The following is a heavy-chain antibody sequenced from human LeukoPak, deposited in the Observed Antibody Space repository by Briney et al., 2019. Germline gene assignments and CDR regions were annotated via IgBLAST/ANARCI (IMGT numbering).Heavy chain of an antibody. Sequence: GGSLRLSCAASGFTFDDYSMHWVRQVPGTGLEWVSLIRCDGGSTNYADSVKGRFTISRDNGENAVYLQMNSLRIEDTAIYYCVRDGPGYSYGNKWLAPWGRGTLVTVSS. CDR3: VRDGPGYSYGNKWLAP. J-gene: IGHJ5*02. CDR1: GFTFDDYS. CDR2: IRCDGGST. D-gene: IGHD5-18*01. V-gene: IGHV3-43*01.